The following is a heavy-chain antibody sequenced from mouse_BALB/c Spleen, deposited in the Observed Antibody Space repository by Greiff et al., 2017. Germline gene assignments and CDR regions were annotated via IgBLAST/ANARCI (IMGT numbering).Heavy chain of an antibody. J-gene: IGHJ4*01. V-gene: IGHV1-80*01. D-gene: IGHD1-1*01. CDR3: ARSYCGDCYALDY. CDR2: IYPGDGDT. Sequence: QVQLQQSGAELVTPGPSVKISCKASGFAFSSYWMHWVKQRPGQGLEWIGQIYPGDGDTNYNAKFTGKATLTADKSSSTAYMQLSSLTSEDSAVYFCARSYCGDCYALDYWGQGTSVTVSA. CDR1: GFAFSSYW.